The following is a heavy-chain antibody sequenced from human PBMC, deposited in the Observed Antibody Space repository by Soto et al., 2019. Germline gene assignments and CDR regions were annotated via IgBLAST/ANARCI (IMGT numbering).Heavy chain of an antibody. CDR3: ARLYCSSTSCYLYFDY. Sequence: SETLSVTCTVSGGSISSYYWSWIRQPPGKGLEWIGYTYYSGSTNYNPSLKSRVTISVDTSKNQFSLKLSSVTAADTAVYYCARLYCSSTSCYLYFDYWGQGTLVTVSS. CDR1: GGSISSYY. CDR2: TYYSGST. V-gene: IGHV4-59*08. D-gene: IGHD2-2*01. J-gene: IGHJ4*02.